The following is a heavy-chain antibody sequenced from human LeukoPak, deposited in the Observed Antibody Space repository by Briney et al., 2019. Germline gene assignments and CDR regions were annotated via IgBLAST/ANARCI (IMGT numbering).Heavy chain of an antibody. V-gene: IGHV2-5*02. CDR3: AHRRGRYFDWFARGWFDP. CDR2: IYWDDDK. D-gene: IGHD3-9*01. Sequence: SGPTRVNPTQTLTLTCTFSGFSLSPRGVGVGWICQPPGKALEWLALIYWDDDKRYSPSLKSRLTITKDPSKNQVVLTMTNMDPVDTATYYCAHRRGRYFDWFARGWFDPWGQGTLVTVSS. CDR1: GFSLSPRGVG. J-gene: IGHJ5*02.